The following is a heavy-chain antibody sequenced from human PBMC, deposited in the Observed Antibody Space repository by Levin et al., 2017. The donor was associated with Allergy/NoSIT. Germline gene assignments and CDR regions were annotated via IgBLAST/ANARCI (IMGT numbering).Heavy chain of an antibody. CDR1: GYSFTSYW. D-gene: IGHD3-10*01. J-gene: IGHJ4*02. CDR3: ARGTRITMVRGVKNFDY. Sequence: KVSCKGSGYSFTSYWIGWVRQMPGKGLEWMGIIYPGDSDTRYSPSFQGQVTISADKSISTAYLQWSSLKASDTAMYYCARGTRITMVRGVKNFDYWGQGTLVTVSS. CDR2: IYPGDSDT. V-gene: IGHV5-51*01.